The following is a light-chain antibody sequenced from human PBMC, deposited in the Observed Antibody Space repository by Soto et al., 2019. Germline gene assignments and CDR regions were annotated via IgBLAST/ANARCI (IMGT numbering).Light chain of an antibody. CDR2: EGT. CDR1: SSDIGRYNI. CDR3: CSYAGSSTYV. Sequence: QSALTQPASVSGSPGQSITISCTGTSSDIGRYNIVSWYQQHPGKAPKLMFCEGTKRPSGVSNRFSGSKSGNTASLTISGLQAEDEADYYCCSYAGSSTYVFGTGTKLPVL. V-gene: IGLV2-23*01. J-gene: IGLJ1*01.